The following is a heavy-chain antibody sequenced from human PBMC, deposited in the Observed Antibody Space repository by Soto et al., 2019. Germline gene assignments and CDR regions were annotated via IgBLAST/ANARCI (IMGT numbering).Heavy chain of an antibody. V-gene: IGHV1-69*08. J-gene: IGHJ3*02. Sequence: QVQLVQSGPELKKPGSSVRVSCRASGGTFNSYTITWVRQSPGQGLEWLGRIIATLDLTNSAQNFQGRVTITADKPTSTAYMELTSLRSEDTAVYYCATEIGDQTAFEKWGQGTVVTVSS. CDR3: ATEIGDQTAFEK. CDR1: GGTFNSYT. CDR2: IIATLDLT. D-gene: IGHD2-2*01.